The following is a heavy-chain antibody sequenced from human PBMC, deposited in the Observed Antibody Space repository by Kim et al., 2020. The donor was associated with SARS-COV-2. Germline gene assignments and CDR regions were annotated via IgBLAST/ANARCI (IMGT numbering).Heavy chain of an antibody. CDR3: VRALGYCRGGSCYP. V-gene: IGHV1-2*02. J-gene: IGHJ5*02. CDR1: GYSFTDYY. Sequence: ASVKVSCKASGYSFTDYYVHWVRQAPGQGLEWMGWINPNSGGTKYAQKFQGRVTMTTDTSISTAYMEVRSLRSDDMAVYFCVRALGYCRGGSCYPWGQGTLVTVSS. CDR2: INPNSGGT. D-gene: IGHD2-15*01.